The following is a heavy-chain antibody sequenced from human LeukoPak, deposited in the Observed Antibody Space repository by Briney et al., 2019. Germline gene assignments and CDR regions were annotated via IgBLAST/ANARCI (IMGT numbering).Heavy chain of an antibody. J-gene: IGHJ4*02. V-gene: IGHV1-18*01. Sequence: GASVKVSCKASGYTFISYGISWVRQAPGQGLEWMGWISGYNGNTNYAQKLQGRVTMTTDTSTSTAYMELRSLRSDDTAVYYCARDHSHGDRPDYYFDYWGQGTLVTVSS. CDR2: ISGYNGNT. D-gene: IGHD2-21*01. CDR3: ARDHSHGDRPDYYFDY. CDR1: GYTFISYG.